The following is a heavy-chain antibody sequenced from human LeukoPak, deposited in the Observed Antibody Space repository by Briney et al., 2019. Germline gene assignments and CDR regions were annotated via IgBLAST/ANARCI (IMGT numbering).Heavy chain of an antibody. CDR2: INPDGSGK. V-gene: IGHV3-7*01. Sequence: GGSLRLSCEASGFTLSTYWMNGVRQVPGKGRDWVANINPDGSGKRYVDSVKGRFTIARDNADNSLSLQMNSLRGEDTAVYYCASWGAGGNSWGQGTLVTVSS. J-gene: IGHJ4*02. CDR1: GFTLSTYW. CDR3: ASWGAGGNS. D-gene: IGHD3-16*01.